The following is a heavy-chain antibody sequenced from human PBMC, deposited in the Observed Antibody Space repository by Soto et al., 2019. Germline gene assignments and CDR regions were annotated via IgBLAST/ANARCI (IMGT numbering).Heavy chain of an antibody. D-gene: IGHD3-10*01. CDR2: IYYSGMT. Sequence: QVQLQESGPGLVKPSQTLSLTCTVSGGSISSGGYYWSWIRQHPGKGLEWIGYIYYSGMTNYNPSRKRRVTITVDTYKNQFALKLSSVTAADTAVYYCARDGGYGSGSYRFDYWGQGTLVTVSS. CDR3: ARDGGYGSGSYRFDY. V-gene: IGHV4-31*03. CDR1: GGSISSGGYY. J-gene: IGHJ4*02.